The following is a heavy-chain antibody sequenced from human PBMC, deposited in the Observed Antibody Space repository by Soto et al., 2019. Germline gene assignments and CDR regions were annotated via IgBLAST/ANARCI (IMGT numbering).Heavy chain of an antibody. CDR3: ARGGPIYSGSYWGDAFDI. V-gene: IGHV1-18*01. CDR2: ISAYNGNT. J-gene: IGHJ3*02. CDR1: GYTFTSYG. Sequence: ASVKVSCKASGYTFTSYGISWVRQAPGQGLEWMGWISAYNGNTNYAQKLQGRVTMTTDTSTSTAYMELRSLRSDDTAVYYCARGGPIYSGSYWGDAFDIWGQGTMVTVSS. D-gene: IGHD1-26*01.